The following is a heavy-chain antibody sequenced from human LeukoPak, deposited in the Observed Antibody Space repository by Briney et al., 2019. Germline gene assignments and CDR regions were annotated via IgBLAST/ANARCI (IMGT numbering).Heavy chain of an antibody. Sequence: SETLSLTCTVSGGSISSYYWSWIRQPAGKGLEWIGRIYTSGSTNYNPSLKSRVTMSVDTSKNQFSLKLSSVTAADTAVYYCSRSLGDCTNGVCPRYFDYWCQGTLVTVSS. J-gene: IGHJ4*02. CDR1: GGSISSYY. CDR3: SRSLGDCTNGVCPRYFDY. V-gene: IGHV4-4*07. D-gene: IGHD2-8*01. CDR2: IYTSGST.